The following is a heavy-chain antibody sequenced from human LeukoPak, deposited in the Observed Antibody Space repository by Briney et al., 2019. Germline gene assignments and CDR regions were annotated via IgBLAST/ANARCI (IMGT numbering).Heavy chain of an antibody. D-gene: IGHD5-12*01. J-gene: IGHJ4*02. CDR2: IYDSGST. V-gene: IGHV4-59*08. Sequence: SETLSLTCAVSGGSINNYYWSWIRQPPGKGLEWIGYIYDSGSTNYNPSLKSRVTTSLDTSKNQVSLELSSVTAADTAVYYCARLGGYGYYFDYWGQGTLVTVSS. CDR1: GGSINNYY. CDR3: ARLGGYGYYFDY.